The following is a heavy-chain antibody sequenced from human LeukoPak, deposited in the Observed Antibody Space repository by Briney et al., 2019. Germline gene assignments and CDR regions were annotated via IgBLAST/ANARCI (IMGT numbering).Heavy chain of an antibody. V-gene: IGHV3-23*01. J-gene: IGHJ4*02. D-gene: IGHD5-24*01. CDR1: GFTFSSYA. CDR2: ISGSGGST. CDR3: AKDLVMATITSLFDY. Sequence: PGGSLRLSCAASGFTFSSYAVSWVSQAPGKGLEWVSAISGSGGSTYYADSVKGRFTISRDNSKNTLYLQMNSLRAEDTAVYYCAKDLVMATITSLFDYWGQGTLVTVSS.